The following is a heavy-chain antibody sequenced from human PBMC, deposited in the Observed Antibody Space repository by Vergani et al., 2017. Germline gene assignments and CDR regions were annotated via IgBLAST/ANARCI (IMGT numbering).Heavy chain of an antibody. V-gene: IGHV4-59*08. CDR1: GGSISSYY. CDR3: ARQEGDSHRHLDY. J-gene: IGHJ4*02. CDR2: IYYSGST. Sequence: QVQLQESGPGLVKPSETLSLTCTVSGGSISSYYWSWIRQPPGMGLEWIGYIYYSGSTNYNPSLKSRVTISVDTSKNQFSLKLSSVTAADTAVYYCARQEGDSHRHLDYWGQGTLVTVSS.